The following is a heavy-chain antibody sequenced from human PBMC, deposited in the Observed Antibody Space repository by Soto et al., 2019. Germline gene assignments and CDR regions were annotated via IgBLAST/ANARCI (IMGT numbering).Heavy chain of an antibody. CDR2: IYYSGST. CDR3: ARHRSRAVYYFDS. J-gene: IGHJ4*02. CDR1: GGSISSSSYY. D-gene: IGHD2-8*01. Sequence: SETLSLTCTVSGGSISSSSYYWGWIRQPPGKGLEWIGSIYYSGSTYYNPSLKSRVTISVDTSKNQFSLKLSSVTAADTAVYYCARHRSRAVYYFDSWGQGTLVTVSS. V-gene: IGHV4-39*01.